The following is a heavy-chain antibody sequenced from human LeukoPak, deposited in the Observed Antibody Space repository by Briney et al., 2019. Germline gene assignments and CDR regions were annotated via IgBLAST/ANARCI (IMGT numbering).Heavy chain of an antibody. Sequence: PGGSLRLSCAASGFTFSSYEMNWVRQAPGKGLEWVSGISDSGDNTYYADSVKGRFTISRDNSKNTLFLQMNSLRAEDTAVYYCAKSRDGYNMYYFDYWGQGTLVTVSS. D-gene: IGHD5-24*01. V-gene: IGHV3-23*01. CDR3: AKSRDGYNMYYFDY. CDR2: ISDSGDNT. J-gene: IGHJ4*02. CDR1: GFTFSSYE.